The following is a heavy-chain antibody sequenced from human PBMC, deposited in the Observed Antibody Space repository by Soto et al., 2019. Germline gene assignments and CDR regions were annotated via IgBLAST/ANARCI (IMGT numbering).Heavy chain of an antibody. J-gene: IGHJ4*02. V-gene: IGHV4-4*07. CDR2: IYTSGST. D-gene: IGHD1-1*01. CDR3: ARGGATRPADY. CDR1: GGSISSYY. Sequence: QVQLQESGPGLVKPSETLSLTCTVSGGSISSYYWGWIGRPAGKGLEWIGRIYTSGSTNYNPSLKSQVTMSVDTSKNQFSLKLSSVTAADTAVYYCARGGATRPADYWGQGTLVTVSS.